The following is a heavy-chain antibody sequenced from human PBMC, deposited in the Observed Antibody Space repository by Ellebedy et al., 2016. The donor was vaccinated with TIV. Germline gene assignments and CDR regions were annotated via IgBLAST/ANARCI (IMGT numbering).Heavy chain of an antibody. Sequence: MPSETLSLTCTVSGGSISSYYWSWIRQPPGKGLEWIGHFYNSVNTIYNPSLKSRVSMSVDTSKNQVSLKLRSVTAEDTAVYYCARFFESGSTGDYWGQGTLVTVSS. V-gene: IGHV4-59*08. CDR2: FYNSVNT. J-gene: IGHJ4*02. CDR3: ARFFESGSTGDY. D-gene: IGHD3-10*01. CDR1: GGSISSYY.